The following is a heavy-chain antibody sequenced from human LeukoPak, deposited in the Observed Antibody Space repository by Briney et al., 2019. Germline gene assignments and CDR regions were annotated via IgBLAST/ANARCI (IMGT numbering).Heavy chain of an antibody. CDR2: IYYSGST. Sequence: SETLSLTCTVSGGSISSSSYYWGWIRQPPGKGLEWIGSIYYSGSTYYNPSLKSRVTISVDTSKNQFSLKLSSVTAADTAVYYCARGQGVTDYWGQGTLVTVSS. CDR3: ARGQGVTDY. CDR1: GGSISSSSYY. V-gene: IGHV4-39*01. D-gene: IGHD4-23*01. J-gene: IGHJ4*02.